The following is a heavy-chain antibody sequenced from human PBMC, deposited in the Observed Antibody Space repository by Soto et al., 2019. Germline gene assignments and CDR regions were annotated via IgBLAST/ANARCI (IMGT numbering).Heavy chain of an antibody. V-gene: IGHV3-23*01. J-gene: IGHJ6*02. CDR2: ISGSGGST. Sequence: PGGSLRLSCAASGFTFSSYAMSWVRQAPGKGLEWVSAISGSGGSTYYADSVKGRFTISRDNSENTLYLQMNSLRAEDTAVYYCAKVAPHEGFLEWYSYYYGMDVWGQGTTVTVSS. D-gene: IGHD3-3*01. CDR1: GFTFSSYA. CDR3: AKVAPHEGFLEWYSYYYGMDV.